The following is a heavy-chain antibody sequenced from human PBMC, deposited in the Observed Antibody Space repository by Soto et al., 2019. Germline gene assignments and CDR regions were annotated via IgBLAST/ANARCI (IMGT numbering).Heavy chain of an antibody. V-gene: IGHV3-21*06. J-gene: IGHJ3*02. CDR3: VRGGRGYTRDDVFDI. CDR1: GFTFSSYS. Sequence: EVQLVESGGGLVKPGGSLRLSCVDSGFTFSSYSMNWVRQAPGKGLEWVSSISAYSSPIFYADSVKGSFTISRDNAKNSLYLQMNSLRAGDTAVYYCVRGGRGYTRDDVFDIWGQGTMVTVSS. CDR2: ISAYSSPI. D-gene: IGHD2-2*02.